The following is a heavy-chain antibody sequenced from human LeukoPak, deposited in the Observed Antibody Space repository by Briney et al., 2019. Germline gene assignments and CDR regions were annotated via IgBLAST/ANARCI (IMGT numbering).Heavy chain of an antibody. CDR3: ARVGYCSSTSCYTT. V-gene: IGHV4-34*01. CDR2: INHSGST. Sequence: SETLSLTCAVYGGSFSGYCWSWIRQPPGEGLEWIGEINHSGSTNYNPSLKSRVTISVDTSKNQFSLKLSSVTAADTAVYYCARVGYCSSTSCYTTWGQGTLVTVSS. CDR1: GGSFSGYC. D-gene: IGHD2-2*02. J-gene: IGHJ5*02.